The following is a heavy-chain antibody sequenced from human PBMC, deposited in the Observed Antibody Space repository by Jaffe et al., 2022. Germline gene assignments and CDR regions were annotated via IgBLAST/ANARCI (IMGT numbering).Heavy chain of an antibody. CDR3: ARDSDKYIWGRQAQYNWFDP. CDR2: INPNSGGT. J-gene: IGHJ5*02. Sequence: QVQLVQSGAEVKKPGASVKVSCKASGYTFTGYYMHWVRQAPGQGLEWMGRINPNSGGTNYAQKFQGRVTMTRDTSISTAYMELSRLRSDDTAVYYCARDSDKYIWGRQAQYNWFDPWGQGTLVTVSS. V-gene: IGHV1-2*06. D-gene: IGHD3-16*01. CDR1: GYTFTGYY.